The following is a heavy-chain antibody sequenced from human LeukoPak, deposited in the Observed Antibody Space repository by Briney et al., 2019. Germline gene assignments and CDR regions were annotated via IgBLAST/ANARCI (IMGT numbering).Heavy chain of an antibody. CDR1: GYTFTGYY. J-gene: IGHJ4*02. CDR3: ARDWRMMYCSGGSCYGLDY. Sequence: GASVKVSCKASGYTFTGYYMHWVRQAPGQGLEWMGWINPNSGGTNCAQKFQGRVTMTRDTSISTAYMELSRLRSDDTAVYYCARDWRMMYCSGGSCYGLDYWGQGTLVTVSS. D-gene: IGHD2-15*01. CDR2: INPNSGGT. V-gene: IGHV1-2*02.